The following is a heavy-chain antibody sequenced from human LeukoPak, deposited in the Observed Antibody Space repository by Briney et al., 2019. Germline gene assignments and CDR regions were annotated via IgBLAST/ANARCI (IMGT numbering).Heavy chain of an antibody. CDR1: GFTFSSYA. V-gene: IGHV3-23*01. CDR2: ISSSGGST. J-gene: IGHJ4*02. D-gene: IGHD3-10*01. CDR3: AKAFTTYYYGSGSYPYIGDY. Sequence: GGSLRLSCAASGFTFSSYAMSWVRQAPGKGLEWVSAISSSGGSTYYADSVKGRFTISRDNSKNTLYLQMNSLRAEDTAVYYCAKAFTTYYYGSGSYPYIGDYWGQGTLVTVSS.